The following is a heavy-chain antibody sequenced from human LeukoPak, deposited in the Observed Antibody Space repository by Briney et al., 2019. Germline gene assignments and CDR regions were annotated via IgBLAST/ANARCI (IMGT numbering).Heavy chain of an antibody. D-gene: IGHD2-8*01. J-gene: IGHJ4*02. Sequence: PSETLSLTCTVSGGSISSSSYYWGWIRQPPGKGLEWIGYIHYSGSTHYNPSLKSRVTISVDTSKNQFSLKLSSVTAADTAVYYCARGRVMVYAWNDYWGQGTLVTVSS. CDR3: ARGRVMVYAWNDY. CDR2: IHYSGST. CDR1: GGSISSSSYY. V-gene: IGHV4-61*05.